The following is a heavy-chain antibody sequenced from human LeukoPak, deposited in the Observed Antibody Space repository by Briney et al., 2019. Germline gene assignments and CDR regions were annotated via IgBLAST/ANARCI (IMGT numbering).Heavy chain of an antibody. V-gene: IGHV3-7*01. J-gene: IGHJ4*02. D-gene: IGHD1-26*01. CDR2: INQDGSEK. Sequence: GGSLRLSCAASGFTFINYWMTWLRQAPGKGLEWVANINQDGSEKYYVDYVKGRFTISRDNAKSSLYLQMNSLRAEDTAVYYCARNSGGSSDYWGQGTLVTVSS. CDR1: GFTFINYW. CDR3: ARNSGGSSDY.